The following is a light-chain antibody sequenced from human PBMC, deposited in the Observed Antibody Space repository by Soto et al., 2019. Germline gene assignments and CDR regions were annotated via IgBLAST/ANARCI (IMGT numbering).Light chain of an antibody. J-gene: IGKJ1*01. CDR2: AAS. CDR3: QQYNSYAET. Sequence: IQMTQSPSSLSASVGDRVTITCRASQGIGNDLGWYQQKPGKAPKLLIYAASNLQSGVPSRFSGSGSGTEFTLTISSLQPDDFATYYCQQYNSYAETFGQGTKVDIK. CDR1: QGIGND. V-gene: IGKV1-17*01.